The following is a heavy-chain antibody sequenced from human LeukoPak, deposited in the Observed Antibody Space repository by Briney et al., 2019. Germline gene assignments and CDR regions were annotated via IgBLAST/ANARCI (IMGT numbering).Heavy chain of an antibody. CDR1: GFTASSNY. D-gene: IGHD3-10*01. V-gene: IGHV3-66*01. J-gene: IGHJ4*02. Sequence: GGSLRLSCAASGFTASSNYMSWVRQAPGKGLEWVSVIYSGGSTYYADSVKGRFTISRDNSKNTLYLQMNSLRAEDTAVYYCARETGYYGSGSYLIWGQGTLVTVSS. CDR3: ARETGYYGSGSYLI. CDR2: IYSGGST.